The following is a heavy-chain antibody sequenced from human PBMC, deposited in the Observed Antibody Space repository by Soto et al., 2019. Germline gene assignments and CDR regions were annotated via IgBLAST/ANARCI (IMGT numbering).Heavy chain of an antibody. CDR2: ISGSGGST. CDR1: GFTFSSYA. Sequence: PGGSLRLSCAASGFTFSSYAMSWVRQAPGKGLEWVSAISGSGGSTYYADSVKGRFTISRDNSKNTLYLQMNSLRAEDTAVYYSAKGFYYDSSGYYGAHFEYWGQGTLVTVSS. V-gene: IGHV3-23*01. CDR3: AKGFYYDSSGYYGAHFEY. J-gene: IGHJ4*02. D-gene: IGHD3-22*01.